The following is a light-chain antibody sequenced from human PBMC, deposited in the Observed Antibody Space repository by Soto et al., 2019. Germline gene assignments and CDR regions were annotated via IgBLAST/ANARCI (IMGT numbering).Light chain of an antibody. CDR3: QQRSTWPPA. V-gene: IGKV3-11*01. J-gene: IGKJ3*01. Sequence: EIVLTQSPATLSLSPGERATLSCRASQNVSSYLAWYQQKPGKAPRLLIFDASNRATGIPSRFSGSGSGTDFTLTISSLEPEDFAIYYCQQRSTWPPAFGPGTQVDIK. CDR2: DAS. CDR1: QNVSSY.